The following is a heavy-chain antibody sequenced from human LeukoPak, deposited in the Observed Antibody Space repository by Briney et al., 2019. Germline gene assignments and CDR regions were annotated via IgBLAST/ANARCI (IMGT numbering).Heavy chain of an antibody. CDR1: GYTFTSYG. V-gene: IGHV1-18*01. D-gene: IGHD5-12*01. CDR2: ISAYNGNT. J-gene: IGHJ6*02. CDR3: ARDSGYEEPNYYYGMDV. Sequence: ASVKVSCKASGYTFTSYGISWVRQAPGQGLEWMGWISAYNGNTNYAQKLQGRVTMTTDTSTSTAYMELRSLRSDDTAVYYCARDSGYEEPNYYYGMDVWGQGTTVTVSS.